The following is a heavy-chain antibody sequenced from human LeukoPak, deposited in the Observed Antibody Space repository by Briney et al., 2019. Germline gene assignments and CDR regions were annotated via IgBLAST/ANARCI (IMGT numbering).Heavy chain of an antibody. D-gene: IGHD5-18*01. V-gene: IGHV4-38-2*02. J-gene: IGHJ4*02. CDR1: GYSISSGYY. Sequence: SETLSLTCTVSGYSISSGYYWGWIRQPPGKGLEWIGSIYHSGSTYYNPSLKSRVTISLDTSKNQFSLNLSSVTAADTAVYYCARGDTAMVYFDYWGQGTLVTVSS. CDR3: ARGDTAMVYFDY. CDR2: IYHSGST.